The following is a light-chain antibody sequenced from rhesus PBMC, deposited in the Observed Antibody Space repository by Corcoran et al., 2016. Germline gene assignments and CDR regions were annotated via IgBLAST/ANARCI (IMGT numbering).Light chain of an antibody. J-gene: IGKJ1*01. Sequence: DIQMTQSPSALSASVGDRVTISCRASQNIYSNLAWYQQKPGKAPKLLIYAASSLQTGIPPRFSGSGSGTEFTLTISSLQPEDSAAYYCQHYYDNPWTFGQGTKVEIK. CDR1: QNIYSN. V-gene: IGKV1S12*01. CDR3: QHYYDNPWT. CDR2: AAS.